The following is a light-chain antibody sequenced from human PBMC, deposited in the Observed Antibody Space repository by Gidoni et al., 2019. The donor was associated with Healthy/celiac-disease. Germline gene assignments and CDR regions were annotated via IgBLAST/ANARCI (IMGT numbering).Light chain of an antibody. CDR2: GAS. V-gene: IGKV3-15*01. J-gene: IGKJ2*01. Sequence: ELVMTQSPATLSVSPGERATLSCRASQSVSSNLAWYQQKPGQAPRLLIYGASTRATGIPARFSGSGSGTEFTLTISSLQSEDFAVYYCQQYNNWPYTFXXXTKLEIK. CDR1: QSVSSN. CDR3: QQYNNWPYT.